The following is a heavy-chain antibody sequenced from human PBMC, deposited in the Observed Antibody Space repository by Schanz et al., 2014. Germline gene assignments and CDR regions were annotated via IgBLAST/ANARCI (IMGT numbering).Heavy chain of an antibody. J-gene: IGHJ6*02. CDR2: ISWNSGSI. CDR1: GFTFDDYA. Sequence: EVQLVESGGGLVQPGRSLRLSCAASGFTFDDYAMHWVRQAPGKGLEWVSGISWNSGSIGYADSVKGRFTISRDNSKNTLHLQMNSLRVEDTAVYYCAKDDTQVNGMDVWGQGTTVTVSS. V-gene: IGHV3-9*01. CDR3: AKDDTQVNGMDV.